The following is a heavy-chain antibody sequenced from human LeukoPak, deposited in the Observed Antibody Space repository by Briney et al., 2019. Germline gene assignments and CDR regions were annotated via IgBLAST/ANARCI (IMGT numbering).Heavy chain of an antibody. V-gene: IGHV3-9*01. CDR2: ISWNSGSI. J-gene: IGHJ4*02. CDR1: GFTFDDYA. Sequence: PGGSLRLSCAASGFTFDDYAMHWVRQAPGKGLEWVSGISWNSGSIGYADSVKGRFTISRDNAKNSLYLQMNSLRAEDTALHYCAKAYSSSSDDYWGQGTLVTVSS. CDR3: AKAYSSSSDDY. D-gene: IGHD6-6*01.